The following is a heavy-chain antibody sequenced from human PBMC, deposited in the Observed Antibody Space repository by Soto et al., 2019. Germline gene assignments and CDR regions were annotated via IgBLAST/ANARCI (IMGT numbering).Heavy chain of an antibody. CDR1: GYSFTDYH. CDR2: INPKSGGT. V-gene: IGHV1-2*04. CDR3: ARDLSRYSSSSWFDP. J-gene: IGHJ5*02. Sequence: ASVKVSCKASGYSFTDYHVHWVRQAPGQGLEWLGRINPKSGGTSTAQKFQGWVTMTRDTSINTAYMDLTRLRSDDTAVYYCARDLSRYSSSSWFDPWGQGTLATVSS. D-gene: IGHD6-6*01.